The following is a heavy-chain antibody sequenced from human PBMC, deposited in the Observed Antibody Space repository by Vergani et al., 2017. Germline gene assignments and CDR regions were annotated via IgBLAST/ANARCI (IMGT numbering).Heavy chain of an antibody. V-gene: IGHV4-59*01. D-gene: IGHD3-10*01. Sequence: QVQLQESGPGLVKPSETLSLTCTVPGGSISSYYLSWIRQPPGKGLEWIGYIYYSGNTNYNPSLKSGVTISVDTSKNQFSLKLSSVTAADTAVYYCARATSWAFDIWGQGTMVTVSS. CDR2: IYYSGNT. J-gene: IGHJ3*02. CDR1: GGSISSYY. CDR3: ARATSWAFDI.